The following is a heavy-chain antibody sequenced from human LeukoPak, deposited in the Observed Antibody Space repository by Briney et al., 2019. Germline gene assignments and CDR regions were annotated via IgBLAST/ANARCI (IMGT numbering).Heavy chain of an antibody. CDR3: ATGGPHYDILTGKIGYYYYGMDV. V-gene: IGHV1-24*01. CDR1: GYTLTELS. CDR2: FDPEDGET. J-gene: IGHJ6*02. Sequence: ASVKVSCKVSGYTLTELSMHWVRQAPGKGLEWMGGFDPEDGETIYAQKFQGRVTMTEDTSTDTAYMELSSLRSEDTAVYYCATGGPHYDILTGKIGYYYYGMDVWGQGTTVTVSS. D-gene: IGHD3-9*01.